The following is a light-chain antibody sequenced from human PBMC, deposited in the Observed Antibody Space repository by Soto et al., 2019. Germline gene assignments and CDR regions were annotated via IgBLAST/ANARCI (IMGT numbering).Light chain of an antibody. Sequence: DIQLTQSPSFLSASPGDRATITCRASQSISSWLAWYQQKPGKAPKLLIYKASSLESGVPSRFSGSGAGTEFTLTISSLQPDDFATYYCQQYKSYPWTFGQGTKVDIK. CDR3: QQYKSYPWT. CDR1: QSISSW. J-gene: IGKJ1*01. V-gene: IGKV1-5*03. CDR2: KAS.